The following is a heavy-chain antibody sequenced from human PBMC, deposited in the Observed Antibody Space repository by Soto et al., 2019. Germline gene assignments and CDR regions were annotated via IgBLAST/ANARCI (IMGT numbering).Heavy chain of an antibody. Sequence: PSETLSLTCTVSGGSSSSYYWSWIRQPPGKGLEWIGYIYYSGSTNYNPSLKSRVTISVDTSKNQFSLKLSSVTAADTAVYYCASSRGLQVDYWGQGTLVTVSS. J-gene: IGHJ4*02. CDR2: IYYSGST. CDR1: GGSSSSYY. D-gene: IGHD4-4*01. V-gene: IGHV4-59*01. CDR3: ASSRGLQVDY.